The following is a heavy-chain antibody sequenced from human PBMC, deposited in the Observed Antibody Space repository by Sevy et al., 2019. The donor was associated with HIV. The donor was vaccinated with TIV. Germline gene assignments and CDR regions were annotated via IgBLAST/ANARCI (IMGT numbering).Heavy chain of an antibody. J-gene: IGHJ5*02. Sequence: GGSLRLSCAASGFTFNIYSMSWVRQVPGKGLEWVSYISSSSITIYYADSVKGRFTISRDNAKNSLYLQMNSLRAEDTAVYYCARDLLGPGGWFDPWGQGTLVTVSS. V-gene: IGHV3-48*01. CDR2: ISSSSITI. CDR3: ARDLLGPGGWFDP. D-gene: IGHD3-10*01. CDR1: GFTFNIYS.